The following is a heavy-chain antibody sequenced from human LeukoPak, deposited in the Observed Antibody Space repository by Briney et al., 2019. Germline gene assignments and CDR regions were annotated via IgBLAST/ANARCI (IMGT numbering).Heavy chain of an antibody. J-gene: IGHJ4*02. D-gene: IGHD5-18*01. CDR2: IRYDGSNK. V-gene: IGHV3-30*02. CDR1: GFTFSSYG. Sequence: QPGGSLRLSCAASGFTFSSYGMHWVRQAPGKGLEWVAFIRYDGSNKYYADSVKGRFTISRDNSKNTLYLQMNSLRAEDTAEYYCAKVKDTAMALDYWGQGTLVTVSS. CDR3: AKVKDTAMALDY.